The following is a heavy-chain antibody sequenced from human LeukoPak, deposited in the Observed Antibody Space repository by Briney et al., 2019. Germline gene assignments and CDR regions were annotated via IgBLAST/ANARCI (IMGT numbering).Heavy chain of an antibody. V-gene: IGHV3-23*01. CDR2: ISGSGGST. Sequence: GGSLRLSCAASGFTFSSYSMSWVRQAPGKGLEWVSAISGSGGSTYYADSVKGRFTISRDNSKNTLYLQMNSLRAEDTDVYYCAKDEDTAIVLLWLGWGQGTLVTVSS. J-gene: IGHJ4*02. CDR1: GFTFSSYS. D-gene: IGHD5-18*01. CDR3: AKDEDTAIVLLWLG.